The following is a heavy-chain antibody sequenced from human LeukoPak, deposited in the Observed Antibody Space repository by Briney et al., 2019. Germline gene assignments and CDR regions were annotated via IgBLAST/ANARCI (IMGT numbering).Heavy chain of an antibody. J-gene: IGHJ4*02. CDR3: ARTGRLQYGDYVAFDY. Sequence: GGSLRLSCAASGFTFSSYAMHWVRQAPGKGLEWVAVISYDGSNKYYADSVKGRFTISRDNSKNTLYLQMNSLRAEDTAVYYCARTGRLQYGDYVAFDYWGQGTLVTVSS. CDR1: GFTFSSYA. V-gene: IGHV3-30-3*01. D-gene: IGHD4-17*01. CDR2: ISYDGSNK.